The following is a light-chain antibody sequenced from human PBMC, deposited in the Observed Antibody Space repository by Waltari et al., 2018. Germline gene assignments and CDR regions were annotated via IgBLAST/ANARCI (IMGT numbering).Light chain of an antibody. Sequence: QSVLTQPPSVSGAPGQRVTIPCTGSWSNIGAGYDVHWYQQLPGKAPTLLIYGNNTRPPEDPDRFVGSKSGTSASLAIPGLQPEDEADYYCQSYDTSLGVVFGGGTKLTVL. J-gene: IGLJ2*01. V-gene: IGLV1-40*01. CDR1: WSNIGAGYD. CDR3: QSYDTSLGVV. CDR2: GNN.